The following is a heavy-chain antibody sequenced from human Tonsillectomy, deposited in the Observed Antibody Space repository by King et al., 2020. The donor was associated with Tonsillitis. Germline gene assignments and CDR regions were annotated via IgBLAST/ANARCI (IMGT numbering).Heavy chain of an antibody. CDR1: GFTVSSNY. D-gene: IGHD7-27*01. J-gene: IGHJ4*02. Sequence: QLVQSGGGLIQPGGSLRLSCAASGFTVSSNYMSWVRQAPGKGLEWVSVIYSGGSTYYADSVKGRFTISRDNSKNTLDLQRNSLRAEDTAVYYCAREGVNWGEYYFDYWGQGTLVTVSS. CDR3: AREGVNWGEYYFDY. V-gene: IGHV3-53*01. CDR2: IYSGGST.